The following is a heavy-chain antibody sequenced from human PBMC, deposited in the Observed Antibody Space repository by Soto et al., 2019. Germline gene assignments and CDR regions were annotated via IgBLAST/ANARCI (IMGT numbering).Heavy chain of an antibody. J-gene: IGHJ5*02. V-gene: IGHV3-73*01. Sequence: PGGSLRLSCAASGFTFSGSPMHWVRQASGKGLEWLGRIRSKANSYATTYAASVKGRFTISRDDSKSTVYLQMNSLKTEDTAVYYCSRPRAESSNKWFDPWGQGAQVTVS. CDR3: SRPRAESSNKWFDP. CDR2: IRSKANSYAT. CDR1: GFTFSGSP. D-gene: IGHD6-13*01.